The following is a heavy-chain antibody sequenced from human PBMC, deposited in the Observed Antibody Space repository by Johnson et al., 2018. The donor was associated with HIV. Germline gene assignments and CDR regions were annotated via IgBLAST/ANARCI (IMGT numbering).Heavy chain of an antibody. V-gene: IGHV3-30-3*01. D-gene: IGHD2-2*01. J-gene: IGHJ3*02. CDR3: ARPTVVVLPHGAFDR. CDR2: ISYDGSNT. CDR1: GFTFSSYP. Sequence: QVQLMESGGGVVQPGRSLRLSCEASGFTFSSYPMHWVRQAPGKGLEWVAVISYDGSNTYYADSVKGRFTISRDNSKNTLYLQMNSLRTDDSAVYYCARPTVVVLPHGAFDRWGQGTMVTVSS.